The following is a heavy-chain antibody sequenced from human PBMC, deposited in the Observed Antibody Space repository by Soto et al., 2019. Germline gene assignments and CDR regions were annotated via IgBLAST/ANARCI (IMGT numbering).Heavy chain of an antibody. D-gene: IGHD1-26*01. V-gene: IGHV3-30*03. J-gene: IGHJ4*02. CDR1: GFTFSSYG. Sequence: GGSLRLSCAASGFTFSSYGMHWVRQAPGKGLEWVAVISYDGSNKYYADSVKGRFTISRGNSKNTLYLQMNSLRAEDTAVYYCASIVGAPPLFDYWGQGTLVTVSS. CDR3: ASIVGAPPLFDY. CDR2: ISYDGSNK.